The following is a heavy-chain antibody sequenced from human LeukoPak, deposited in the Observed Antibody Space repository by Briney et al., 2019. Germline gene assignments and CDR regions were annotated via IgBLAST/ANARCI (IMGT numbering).Heavy chain of an antibody. CDR1: GGSISSGSYY. Sequence: SETLSLTCTVSGGSISSGSYYWSWIRQPAGKGLEWIGRIYTSGSTNYNPSLKSRVTISVDTSKNQLSLKLSSVTAADTAVYYCARASVDIVATRFDYWGQGTLVTVSS. D-gene: IGHD5-12*01. CDR2: IYTSGST. J-gene: IGHJ4*02. V-gene: IGHV4-61*02. CDR3: ARASVDIVATRFDY.